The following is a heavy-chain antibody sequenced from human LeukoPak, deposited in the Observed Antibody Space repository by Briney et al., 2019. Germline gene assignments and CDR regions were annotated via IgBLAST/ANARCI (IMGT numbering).Heavy chain of an antibody. CDR3: ARDRDSSGYPNPYFDY. J-gene: IGHJ4*02. CDR2: IKQDGSEK. D-gene: IGHD3-22*01. V-gene: IGHV3-7*04. CDR1: GFTFSSYW. Sequence: PGGSLRLSCAASGFTFSSYWMSWVRQAPGKGLEWVANIKQDGSEKYYVDSVKGRLTISRDNAKNSLYLQMNSLRAEDTAVYYCARDRDSSGYPNPYFDYWGQGTLATVSS.